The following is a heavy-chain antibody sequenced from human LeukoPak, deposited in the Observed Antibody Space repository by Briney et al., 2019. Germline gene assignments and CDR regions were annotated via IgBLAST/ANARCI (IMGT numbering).Heavy chain of an antibody. J-gene: IGHJ4*02. CDR2: IYHSGST. CDR1: GYSISSGYY. CDR3: ARGDYYDSSGYYYVSYYFDY. V-gene: IGHV4-38-2*01. Sequence: SETLSLARAVSGYSISSGYYWGWIRQPPGKGLEWIGSIYHSGSTYYNPSLKSRVTISVDTSKNQFSLKLSSVTAADTAVYYCARGDYYDSSGYYYVSYYFDYWGQGTLVTVSS. D-gene: IGHD3-22*01.